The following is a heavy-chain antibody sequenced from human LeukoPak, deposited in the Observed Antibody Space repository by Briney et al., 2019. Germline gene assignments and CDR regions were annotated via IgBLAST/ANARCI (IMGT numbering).Heavy chain of an antibody. CDR2: FDPEDGET. CDR1: GYTLTELS. J-gene: IGHJ4*02. D-gene: IGHD2-8*01. V-gene: IGHV1-24*01. CDR3: VTDLKHSGCTSGVCYMGF. Sequence: ASVKVSCKVSGYTLTELSMHWVRQAPGKGLEWMGGFDPEDGETIYAQKFQGRVTMTEDTSTDTAYMELSSLRSEDTAVYCCVTDLKHSGCTSGVCYMGFWGQGTLVTVSS.